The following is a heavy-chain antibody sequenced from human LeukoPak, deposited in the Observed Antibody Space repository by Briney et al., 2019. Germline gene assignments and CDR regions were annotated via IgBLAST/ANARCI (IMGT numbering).Heavy chain of an antibody. V-gene: IGHV1-18*01. CDR3: ARSPPSEAIAAAGKGFGY. D-gene: IGHD6-13*01. J-gene: IGHJ4*02. CDR1: GYTFTSYG. CDR2: ISAYNGNT. Sequence: ASVKVSCKASGYTFTSYGISWVRQAPGQGPEWMGWISAYNGNTNYAQKLQGRVTMTTDTSTSTAYMELRSLRSDDTAVYYCARSPPSEAIAAAGKGFGYWGQGTLVTVSS.